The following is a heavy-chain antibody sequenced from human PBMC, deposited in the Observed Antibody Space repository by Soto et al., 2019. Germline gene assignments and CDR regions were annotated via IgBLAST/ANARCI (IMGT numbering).Heavy chain of an antibody. CDR1: SGSISSGGYY. D-gene: IGHD3-22*01. J-gene: IGHJ6*02. CDR3: ARTYDDSGPNSGGYGLDV. CDR2: IYYSGST. Sequence: SETLSLTCTVSSGSISSGGYYWSWIRQHPGKGLEWIGYIYYSGSTYYNPSLKSRVTISVDTSKNQFSLKLSSVTAADTAVYYCARTYDDSGPNSGGYGLDVWGQGTSVTVSS. V-gene: IGHV4-31*03.